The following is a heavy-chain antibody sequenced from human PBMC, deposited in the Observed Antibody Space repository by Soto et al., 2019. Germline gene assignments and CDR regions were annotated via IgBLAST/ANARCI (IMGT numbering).Heavy chain of an antibody. Sequence: TGGSLRLSCAASGFTFSSFEMNWVRQAPGKGLEWVSYISGSGSTIYYADSVKGRFTTSRDNAKNSLYLQMNTLSAEDTALYYCATDSRNSYDLDVWSAGTTVTVSS. CDR3: ATDSRNSYDLDV. V-gene: IGHV3-48*03. J-gene: IGHJ6*04. CDR2: ISGSGSTI. CDR1: GFTFSSFE.